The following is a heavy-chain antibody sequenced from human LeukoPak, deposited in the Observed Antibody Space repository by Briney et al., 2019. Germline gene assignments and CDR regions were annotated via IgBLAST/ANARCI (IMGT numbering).Heavy chain of an antibody. Sequence: ASVKVSCKASGYTFTDYYMRWVRPAPGQGFGWMGWINPNDGDTNYAQKFQGRVTMTRDTSISTAHMEVSRLRSDDTAVYYCARANFLYCSSSTCLFDYWGQGTLVTVSS. J-gene: IGHJ4*02. CDR1: GYTFTDYY. CDR3: ARANFLYCSSSTCLFDY. D-gene: IGHD2-2*01. V-gene: IGHV1-2*02. CDR2: INPNDGDT.